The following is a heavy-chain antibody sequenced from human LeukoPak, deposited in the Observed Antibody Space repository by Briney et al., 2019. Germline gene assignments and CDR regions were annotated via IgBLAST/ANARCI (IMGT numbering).Heavy chain of an antibody. CDR1: GGSIRSYC. CDR2: IYYSGST. CDR3: AGSLWFGDIPDPSYFDY. Sequence: SDTLSLTCTVSGGSIRSYCWSWIRQPPGKGLEWIGYIYYSGSTNYNPSLKSRVTISVDTSKNQFSLKLSSVTAADTAVYYCAGSLWFGDIPDPSYFDYWGQGTLVTVSS. D-gene: IGHD3-10*01. V-gene: IGHV4-59*07. J-gene: IGHJ4*02.